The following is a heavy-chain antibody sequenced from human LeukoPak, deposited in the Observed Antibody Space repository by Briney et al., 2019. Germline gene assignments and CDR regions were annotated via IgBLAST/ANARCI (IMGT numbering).Heavy chain of an antibody. CDR1: GFTFSSHA. V-gene: IGHV3-23*01. CDR2: IDLSDKT. J-gene: IGHJ4*02. CDR3: ANEVRPNDY. Sequence: PGGSLRLSCSVSGFTFSSHAMTWVRQAPGGGLEWVSFIDLSDKTYYADSVKGRFTISRDNSRNTLFLQTDSLRAEDSAIYYCANEVRPNDYWGQGTLVTVSS. D-gene: IGHD2-2*01.